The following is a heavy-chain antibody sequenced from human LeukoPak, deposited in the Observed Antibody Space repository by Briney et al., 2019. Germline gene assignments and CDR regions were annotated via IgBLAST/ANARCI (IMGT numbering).Heavy chain of an antibody. V-gene: IGHV4-34*01. D-gene: IGHD3-22*01. J-gene: IGHJ3*02. CDR1: GGSFSGYY. Sequence: PSETLSLTCAVYGGSFSGYYWSWIRQPPGKGLEWIGEINHSGSTNYNPSLKSRVTISVDTSKNQFSLRLSSVTPADTAVYYCARKYYYDSERGAFDMWGQGTVVSVTS. CDR2: INHSGST. CDR3: ARKYYYDSERGAFDM.